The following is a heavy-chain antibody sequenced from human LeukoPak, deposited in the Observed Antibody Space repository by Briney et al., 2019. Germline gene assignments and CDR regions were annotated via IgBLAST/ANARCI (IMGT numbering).Heavy chain of an antibody. CDR1: GGSFSGYY. D-gene: IGHD4-17*01. Sequence: SETLSLTCAVYGGSFSGYYWSWIRQPPGKGLEWIGEINHSGSTNYNPSLKSRVTISVDTSKNQFSLKLSSVTAADTAVYYCASYGDFRFDYWGQGTLVTVSS. J-gene: IGHJ4*02. CDR2: INHSGST. CDR3: ASYGDFRFDY. V-gene: IGHV4-34*01.